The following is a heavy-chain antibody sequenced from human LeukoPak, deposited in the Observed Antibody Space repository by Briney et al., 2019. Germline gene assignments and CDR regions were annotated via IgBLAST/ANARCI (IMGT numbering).Heavy chain of an antibody. CDR3: ARQGATVHYYFDY. D-gene: IGHD4-11*01. CDR1: GGSISSYY. CDR2: IYYSGST. Sequence: SETLSLTCTVSGGSISSYYWSWIRQPPGEGLEWIGYIYYSGSTNYNPSLKSRVTISVDTSKNQFSLKLSSVTAADTAVYYCARQGATVHYYFDYWGQGTLVTVSS. J-gene: IGHJ4*02. V-gene: IGHV4-59*08.